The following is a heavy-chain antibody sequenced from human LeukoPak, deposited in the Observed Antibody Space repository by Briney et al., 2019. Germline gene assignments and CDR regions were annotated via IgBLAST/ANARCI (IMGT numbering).Heavy chain of an antibody. Sequence: SETLSLTCTVSGGSISSYYWSWIRQPAGKGLEWIGRIYTSGSTNYNPSLKSRVTMSVDTSKNQFSLKLSSVTAADTAVYYCARDVAAGIAVAGTFFRGWNRFDPWGQGTLVTVSS. CDR1: GGSISSYY. V-gene: IGHV4-4*07. D-gene: IGHD6-19*01. J-gene: IGHJ5*02. CDR2: IYTSGST. CDR3: ARDVAAGIAVAGTFFRGWNRFDP.